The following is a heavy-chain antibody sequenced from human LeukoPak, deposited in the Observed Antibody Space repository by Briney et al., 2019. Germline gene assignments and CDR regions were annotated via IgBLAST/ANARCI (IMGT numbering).Heavy chain of an antibody. CDR2: ISVYNGNT. Sequence: ASVKVSCKASGYTFTSYGISWVRQAPGQGLEWMGWISVYNGNTNYAQELRGRVTMTTDTSTSTAYMELRSLRSDDTAVYYCARGPIYGSGSYTFDYWGQGTLVTVSS. CDR1: GYTFTSYG. J-gene: IGHJ4*02. CDR3: ARGPIYGSGSYTFDY. D-gene: IGHD3-10*01. V-gene: IGHV1-18*01.